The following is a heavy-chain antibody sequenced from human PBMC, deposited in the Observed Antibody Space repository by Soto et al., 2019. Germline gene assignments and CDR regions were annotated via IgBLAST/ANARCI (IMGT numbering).Heavy chain of an antibody. J-gene: IGHJ4*02. V-gene: IGHV4-59*08. CDR3: ARRWGRSFDY. Sequence: SETLSLTCTVSGDSFTSYFWSWLRQPPGKGLEWIGYVYHTGSTDYNPSLESRVAISIDTSKNQFSLKLSSVTAADTAVYYCARRWGRSFDYWGQGTLVTVSS. CDR1: GDSFTSYF. CDR2: VYHTGST. D-gene: IGHD2-15*01.